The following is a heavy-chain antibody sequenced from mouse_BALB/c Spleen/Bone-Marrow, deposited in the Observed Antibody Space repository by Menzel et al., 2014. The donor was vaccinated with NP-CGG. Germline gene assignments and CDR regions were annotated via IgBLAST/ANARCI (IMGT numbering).Heavy chain of an antibody. J-gene: IGHJ3*01. V-gene: IGHV14-3*02. CDR2: IDPANGNT. D-gene: IGHD2-14*01. CDR1: GFNIKDTY. Sequence: EVQLVESGAELVKPGASVKLSCTASGFNIKDTYMHWVKQRPEQGLEWIRRIDPANGNTKYDPKFQGKATITADTSSNTAYLQLSSLTSEDTAVYYCATYYRYDRRFAYWGQGTLVTVSA. CDR3: ATYYRYDRRFAY.